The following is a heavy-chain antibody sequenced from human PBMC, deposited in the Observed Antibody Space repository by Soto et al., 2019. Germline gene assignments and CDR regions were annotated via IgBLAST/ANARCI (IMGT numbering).Heavy chain of an antibody. J-gene: IGHJ4*02. Sequence: SETLSLTYTVSGGSISSYYWSWIRQPPGKGLEWIGYIYYSGSTNYNPSLKSRVTISVDTSKNQFSLKLSSVTAADTAVYYCARTDYGDYVEFFDYWGQGTLVTVSS. D-gene: IGHD4-17*01. CDR2: IYYSGST. V-gene: IGHV4-59*01. CDR1: GGSISSYY. CDR3: ARTDYGDYVEFFDY.